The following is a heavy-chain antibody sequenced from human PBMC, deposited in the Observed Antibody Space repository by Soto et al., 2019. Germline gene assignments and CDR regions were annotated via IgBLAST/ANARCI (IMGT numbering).Heavy chain of an antibody. D-gene: IGHD3-10*01. CDR2: IWYDGSNK. CDR1: GFTFSSYG. CDR3: ARDGARYGSPNSYFDY. Sequence: QVQLVESGGGVVQPGRSLRLSCAASGFTFSSYGMHWVRQAPGKGLEWVAVIWYDGSNKYYADSVKGRFTISRDNSKNTRYLQMNSLRAEDTAVYYCARDGARYGSPNSYFDYWGQGTLVTVSS. J-gene: IGHJ4*02. V-gene: IGHV3-33*01.